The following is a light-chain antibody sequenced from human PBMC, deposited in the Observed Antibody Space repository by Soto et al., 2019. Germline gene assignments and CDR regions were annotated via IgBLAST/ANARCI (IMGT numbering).Light chain of an antibody. V-gene: IGKV1-39*01. J-gene: IGKJ1*01. CDR2: DAS. CDR1: QDISNF. CDR3: QQSYSTPWT. Sequence: DIQMTQSPSSLSASVGDRVAITCQASQDISNFLNWYQQKPGKAPKLLTYDASSLQSGVPSRFSGSGSGTDFTLTISSLQPEDFATYYCQQSYSTPWTFGQGTKVDIK.